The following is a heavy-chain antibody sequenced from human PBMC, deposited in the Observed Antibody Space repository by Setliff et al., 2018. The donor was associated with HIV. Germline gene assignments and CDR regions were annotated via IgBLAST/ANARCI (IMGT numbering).Heavy chain of an antibody. CDR1: GFTFSSYT. V-gene: IGHV3-21*04. CDR3: AKAYSGYEYSTDY. Sequence: PGGSLRLSCAASGFTFSSYTMNWVRQAPGKGLEWVSSISSSSYYIYYADSVKGRFTISRDNSKNTLYLQMNSLRAEDTAVYYCAKAYSGYEYSTDYWGQGTLVTVSS. CDR2: ISSSSYYI. J-gene: IGHJ4*02. D-gene: IGHD5-12*01.